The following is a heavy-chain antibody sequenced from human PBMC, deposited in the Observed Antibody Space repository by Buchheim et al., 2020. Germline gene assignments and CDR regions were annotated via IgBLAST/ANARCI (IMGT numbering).Heavy chain of an antibody. J-gene: IGHJ1*01. V-gene: IGHV3-23*01. CDR1: GFTFSSFA. CDR3: SKGGSIVGTTRYFQY. D-gene: IGHD1-26*01. Sequence: EVQLLESGGGLVQPGGSLRLSCAASGFTFSSFAMSWVRQAPGKGLEGVSTTSSGGHNTYYAGSVKGRFTISRANSKNTLFWQMNSLIAEDTALYYCSKGGSIVGTTRYFQYWGQGTL. CDR2: TSSGGHNT.